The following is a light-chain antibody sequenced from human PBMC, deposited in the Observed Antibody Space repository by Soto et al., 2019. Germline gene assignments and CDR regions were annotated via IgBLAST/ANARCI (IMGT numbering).Light chain of an antibody. J-gene: IGKJ4*01. V-gene: IGKV1-13*02. CDR2: DAS. Sequence: AIQLTQSPSSLSASVGDRVTITCRASQGISSALAWYQRKPGKAPKLLIYDASSLESGVPSRFSGSGSGTDFTLTISSLQPEDFATYYCQQFNSYPLTFGGGTKV. CDR1: QGISSA. CDR3: QQFNSYPLT.